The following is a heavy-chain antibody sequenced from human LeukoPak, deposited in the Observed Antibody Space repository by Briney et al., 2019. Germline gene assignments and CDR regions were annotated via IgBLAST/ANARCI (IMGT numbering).Heavy chain of an antibody. CDR3: AKSVGYDFWSGYY. CDR2: ISGSGGST. CDR1: GFTFSSYA. J-gene: IGHJ4*02. D-gene: IGHD3-3*01. V-gene: IGHV3-23*01. Sequence: PGGSLRLSCADSGFTFSSYAMSRARQAPGKGLEWVSAISGSGGSTYYADSVKGRFTISRDNSKNTLYLQMNSLRAEDTAVYYCAKSVGYDFWSGYYWGQGTLVTVSS.